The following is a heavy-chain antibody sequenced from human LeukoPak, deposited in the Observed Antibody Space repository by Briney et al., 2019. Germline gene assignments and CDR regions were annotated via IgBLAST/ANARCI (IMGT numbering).Heavy chain of an antibody. CDR1: GGSINNYY. Sequence: SETLSLTCTVSGGSINNYYWSWIRQPPGKGLEWIGHISYSGNTNYNSSLRSRVTISVDTSNNQFSLRLSSVTAADTAVYYCARREPPYYYYYMDVWGKGTTVTVSS. V-gene: IGHV4-59*12. D-gene: IGHD1-26*01. J-gene: IGHJ6*03. CDR3: ARREPPYYYYYMDV. CDR2: ISYSGNT.